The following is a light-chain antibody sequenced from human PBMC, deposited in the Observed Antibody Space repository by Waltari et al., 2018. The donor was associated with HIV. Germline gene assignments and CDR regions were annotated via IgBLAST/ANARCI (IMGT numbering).Light chain of an antibody. Sequence: QSALTQPPPAPGSPGQSVTISCPGTSRDIGDYDYVSWYQHQPGEAPKLLIYEVLKRPAGVPHRFSGSKSGNTASLTVSGLQAEDEADYYCSSYGGNSNVIFGGGTKLTVL. J-gene: IGLJ2*01. CDR1: SRDIGDYDY. V-gene: IGLV2-8*01. CDR2: EVL. CDR3: SSYGGNSNVI.